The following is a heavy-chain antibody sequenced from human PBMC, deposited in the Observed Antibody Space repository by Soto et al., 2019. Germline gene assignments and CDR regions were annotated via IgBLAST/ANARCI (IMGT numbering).Heavy chain of an antibody. V-gene: IGHV4-30-4*02. Sequence: SDTLSLTCTVSGGSISSGDYYWSWIRRPPGKGLEWIGYIYYSGSTYYNPSLKRQVTISVDTSKNQFSMKLSSETAADTAVYYCARAGYDFWSGYSPGYGMDVWGQGTTVTVS. J-gene: IGHJ6*02. CDR3: ARAGYDFWSGYSPGYGMDV. D-gene: IGHD3-3*01. CDR2: IYYSGST. CDR1: GGSISSGDYY.